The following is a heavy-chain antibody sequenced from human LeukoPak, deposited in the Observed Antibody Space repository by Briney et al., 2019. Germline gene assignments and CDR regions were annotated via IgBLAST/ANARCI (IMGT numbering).Heavy chain of an antibody. CDR3: ARLDLGGYSYGPYYMGV. CDR1: GGSISSSNW. Sequence: SETLSLTCTVSGGSISSSNWWSWVRQPPGKGLEWIGEIYHSGSTIYNPALKSRVTISVDTSKNQFSLKLSSVTAADTAVDYCARLDLGGYSYGPYYMGVWGKGTTVTISS. CDR2: IYHSGST. D-gene: IGHD5-18*01. J-gene: IGHJ6*03. V-gene: IGHV4-4*02.